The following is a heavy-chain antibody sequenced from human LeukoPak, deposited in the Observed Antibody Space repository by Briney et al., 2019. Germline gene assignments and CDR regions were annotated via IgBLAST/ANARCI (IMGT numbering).Heavy chain of an antibody. V-gene: IGHV3-43*02. CDR3: AKDTMRGYSGYDSFLGNRFDP. D-gene: IGHD5-12*01. J-gene: IGHJ5*02. CDR2: ISGDGGST. CDR1: GFTFDDYA. Sequence: GGSLRLSCAASGFTFDDYAMHWVRQAPGKGLEWVSLISGDGGSTYYADSVKGRFTISRDNSKNSLYLQMNSLRTEDTALYYCAKDTMRGYSGYDSFLGNRFDPWGQGTLVTVSS.